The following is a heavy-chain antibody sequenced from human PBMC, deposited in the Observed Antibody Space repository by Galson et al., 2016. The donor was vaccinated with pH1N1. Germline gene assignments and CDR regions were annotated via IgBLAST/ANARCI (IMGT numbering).Heavy chain of an antibody. Sequence: SVKVSCKASGYTFNAYYVHWVRQAPGQGLEWMGWINPKTGDTSYVQKFQGRVTMTRDTSIGTVYMELSSLGSDDTAVYYCARVLRTTVFGYWGQGTLVTVSS. CDR3: ARVLRTTVFGY. J-gene: IGHJ4*02. D-gene: IGHD4-17*01. CDR1: GYTFNAYY. V-gene: IGHV1-2*02. CDR2: INPKTGDT.